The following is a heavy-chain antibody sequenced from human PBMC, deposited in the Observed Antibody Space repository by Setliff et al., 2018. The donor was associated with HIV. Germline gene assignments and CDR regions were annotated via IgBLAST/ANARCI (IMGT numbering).Heavy chain of an antibody. V-gene: IGHV4-31*03. CDR2: ISYSGST. J-gene: IGHJ2*01. CDR3: ARGSRSYGDYNEKYRYLDL. CDR1: GGSSSSSDYY. D-gene: IGHD4-17*01. Sequence: PSETLSLTCSVSGGSSSSSDYYWGWIRQPPGKGLEWIGYISYSGSTYYNPSLKTRVTISVDTSKNQFSLKLNSVTAADTAVYYCARGSRSYGDYNEKYRYLDLWGRGTLVTVSS.